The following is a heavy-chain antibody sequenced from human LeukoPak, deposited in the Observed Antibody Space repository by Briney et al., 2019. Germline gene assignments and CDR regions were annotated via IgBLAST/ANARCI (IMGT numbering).Heavy chain of an antibody. CDR3: AKDLLDYGDYPGYFDY. V-gene: IGHV3-23*01. J-gene: IGHJ4*02. CDR2: IGGSGGST. D-gene: IGHD4-17*01. CDR1: GFTFSSYA. Sequence: GGSLRLSCAASGFTFSSYAMSWVRQAPGKGLEWVSAIGGSGGSTYYADSVKGRFTISRDNSKNTLYLQMNGLRAEDTAVYYCAKDLLDYGDYPGYFDYWGQGTLVTVSS.